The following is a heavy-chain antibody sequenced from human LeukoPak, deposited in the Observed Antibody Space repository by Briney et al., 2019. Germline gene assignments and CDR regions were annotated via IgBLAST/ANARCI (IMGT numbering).Heavy chain of an antibody. CDR1: GFSFSSYW. Sequence: GSLRLSCTASGFSFSSYWMNWVRQAPGKGLEWVANIKQDGSEKNYVDSVRGRFTISRDNAKNSLYLEMNSLRAEDTAVYYCGRLSRSLPEQWGQGALVTVSS. D-gene: IGHD6-13*01. V-gene: IGHV3-7*01. CDR3: GRLSRSLPEQ. J-gene: IGHJ4*02. CDR2: IKQDGSEK.